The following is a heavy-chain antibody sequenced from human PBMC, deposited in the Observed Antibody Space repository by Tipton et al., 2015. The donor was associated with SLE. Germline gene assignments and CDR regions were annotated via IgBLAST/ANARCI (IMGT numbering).Heavy chain of an antibody. CDR3: ARHVVVIAILDY. J-gene: IGHJ4*02. D-gene: IGHD2-21*01. Sequence: GLVKPSETLSLTCTVSGASISSLYWNWIRQPPGKGLEWIGYFHYSGGTNYNPSLRSRVTISGDTSKNQFSLRLYSVTAADTAVYYCARHVVVIAILDYWGQGTLVTVSS. V-gene: IGHV4-59*11. CDR2: FHYSGGT. CDR1: GASISSLY.